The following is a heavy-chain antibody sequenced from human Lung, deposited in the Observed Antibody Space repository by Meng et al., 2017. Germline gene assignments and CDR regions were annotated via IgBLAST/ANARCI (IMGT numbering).Heavy chain of an antibody. V-gene: IGHV4-30-4*01. Sequence: QVQLHEPGPGLVKPSQTLSLTCTVSGGSISSSNYYWSWIRQPPGKGLEWSGHIYNSGSTYYNPSLKSRITISVDTSKNQFSLKLSSVTAADTAVYYCARGQKGYFDLWGRGTLVTVSS. CDR2: IYNSGST. J-gene: IGHJ2*01. CDR3: ARGQKGYFDL. CDR1: GGSISSSNYY.